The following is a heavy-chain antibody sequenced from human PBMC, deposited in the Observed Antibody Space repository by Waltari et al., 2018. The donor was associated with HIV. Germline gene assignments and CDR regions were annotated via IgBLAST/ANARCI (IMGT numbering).Heavy chain of an antibody. J-gene: IGHJ3*01. CDR3: ARQYSRVGAFDR. D-gene: IGHD3-22*01. Sequence: QITLKESGPTLVKPTQTLRLTCTFSGFSLSTSGVGVGWLHQAPGKAPEWLALIYWDDDKHYSPSLKPRLTITKDNSKRQVVVTMTNMDPVDIGTYYCARQYSRVGAFDRWGQGTVVTVSS. CDR1: GFSLSTSGVG. CDR2: IYWDDDK. V-gene: IGHV2-5*02.